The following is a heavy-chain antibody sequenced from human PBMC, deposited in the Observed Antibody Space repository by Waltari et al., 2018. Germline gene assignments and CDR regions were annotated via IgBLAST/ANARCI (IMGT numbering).Heavy chain of an antibody. CDR1: GGTFSSYA. V-gene: IGHV1-69*05. CDR2: IIPIFGTA. Sequence: QVQLVQSGAEVKKPGSSVKVSCKASGGTFSSYAISWVRQAPGQGLEWMGGIIPIFGTANYAQKFQGRVTITTDESTSTAYMELSSLRSEDTAVYYCARVGTMVQGVIFWWFDPWGQGTLVIVSS. CDR3: ARVGTMVQGVIFWWFDP. J-gene: IGHJ5*02. D-gene: IGHD3-10*01.